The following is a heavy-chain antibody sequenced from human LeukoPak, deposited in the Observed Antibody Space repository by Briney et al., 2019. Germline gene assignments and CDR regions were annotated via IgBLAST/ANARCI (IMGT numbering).Heavy chain of an antibody. CDR1: GFTFTDYW. J-gene: IGHJ4*01. CDR2: IRQDGSEK. Sequence: GGSLRLSCEVSGFTFTDYWMNWVRQAPGKGPEWVAGIRQDGSEKTYVDSVKGRFTISRDNTKNSLSLQLNGLRAEDTAVYYCARDGTAAGLYFDLWGQGTLVTVSS. D-gene: IGHD6-13*01. CDR3: ARDGTAAGLYFDL. V-gene: IGHV3-7*01.